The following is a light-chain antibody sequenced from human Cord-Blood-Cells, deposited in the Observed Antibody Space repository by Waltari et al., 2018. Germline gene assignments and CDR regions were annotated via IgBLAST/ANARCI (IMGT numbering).Light chain of an antibody. V-gene: IGKV1-39*01. J-gene: IGKJ5*01. CDR1: QSISSY. CDR3: QQSYSTSIT. CDR2: AAS. Sequence: IQMTQSPSSLSASVGDRVTITCRASQSISSYLNWYQQKPGKAPKLLIYAASSLQSGVPSMFSGSGSGTDFTLTISSLQPEDFATYYCQQSYSTSITFGQGTRLEIK.